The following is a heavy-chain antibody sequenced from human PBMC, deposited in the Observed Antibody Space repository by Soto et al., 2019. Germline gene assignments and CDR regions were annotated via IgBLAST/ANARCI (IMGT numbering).Heavy chain of an antibody. Sequence: QVQLVQSGAEVKKPGASVKVSCKASGYTFTGYYMHWVRQAPGQGLEWMGWINPNSGGTNYAQKFQGWVTMTRDTSISTAYMELSMLRSDDTAVYYCARATDKWELLSAFDIWGQGTMVTVSS. CDR1: GYTFTGYY. CDR2: INPNSGGT. CDR3: ARATDKWELLSAFDI. J-gene: IGHJ3*02. D-gene: IGHD1-26*01. V-gene: IGHV1-2*04.